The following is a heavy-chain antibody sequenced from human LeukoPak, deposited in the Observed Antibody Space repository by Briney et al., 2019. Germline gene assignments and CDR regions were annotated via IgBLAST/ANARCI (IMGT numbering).Heavy chain of an antibody. J-gene: IGHJ6*04. CDR3: AELGITMIGGV. CDR2: ISSSGSTI. V-gene: IGHV3-48*04. CDR1: GFTFSSYG. Sequence: GGSLRLSCAASGFTFSSYGMHWVCQAPGKGLEWVSYISSSGSTIYYADSVKGRFTISRDNAKNSLYLQMNSLRAEDTAVYYCAELGITMIGGVWGKGTTGTISS. D-gene: IGHD3-10*02.